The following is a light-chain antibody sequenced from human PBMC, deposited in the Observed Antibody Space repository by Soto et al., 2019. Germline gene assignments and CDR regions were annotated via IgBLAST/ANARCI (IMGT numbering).Light chain of an antibody. CDR1: QDISNS. V-gene: IGKV1-27*01. J-gene: IGKJ4*01. CDR2: AAS. CDR3: QKYNSAPLT. Sequence: DIQMTQSPSSLSASVGDRVTITCRASQDISNSLAWYQQKPGKVPKVLIYAASILQSGVPDRCSGSGSGTDFTLTISSLQPEDVATYYCQKYNSAPLTFGGGTKVEI.